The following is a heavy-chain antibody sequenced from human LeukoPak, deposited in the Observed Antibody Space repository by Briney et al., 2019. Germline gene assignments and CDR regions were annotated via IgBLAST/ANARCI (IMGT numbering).Heavy chain of an antibody. CDR3: ARDRGRVLDY. CDR2: TYYRSKWFN. Sequence: SQTLSLTFAISGDSVSSNSAAWNWIRQSPSRGLEWLGRTYYRSKWFNDSAVSVKSRVTLNPDTSKNQFSLHLNSVTPEDTALYYCARDRGRVLDYWGQGTLVTVSS. D-gene: IGHD2-15*01. V-gene: IGHV6-1*01. CDR1: GDSVSSNSAA. J-gene: IGHJ4*02.